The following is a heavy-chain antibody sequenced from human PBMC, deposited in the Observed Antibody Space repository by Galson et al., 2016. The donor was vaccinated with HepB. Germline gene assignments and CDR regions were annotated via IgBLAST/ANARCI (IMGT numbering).Heavy chain of an antibody. CDR3: TRVEGGCSGTSCVVDP. J-gene: IGHJ5*02. Sequence: SETLSLTCAVYGGSFSGYYWNWIRQPPGKGLEWVGEIYHGGTTYYNPSLKSRISISTDWSKNQFSLNLGSVTAADTAVYYLTRVEGGCSGTSCVVDPWGKGFLVPVSS. CDR1: GGSFSGYY. CDR2: IYHGGTT. D-gene: IGHD2-2*01. V-gene: IGHV4-34*06.